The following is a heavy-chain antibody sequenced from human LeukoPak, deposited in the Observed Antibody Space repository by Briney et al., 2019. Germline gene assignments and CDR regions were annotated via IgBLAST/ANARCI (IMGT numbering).Heavy chain of an antibody. CDR3: ATGAQSDY. V-gene: IGHV3-21*01. J-gene: IGHJ4*02. CDR2: IRHSGSEI. CDR1: GFTFDSYA. D-gene: IGHD1-26*01. Sequence: PGESLRLSCAASGFTFDSYAMNWVRQAPGEGLEWISVIRHSGSEIFYADSVRGRFTISRDNSKNSLYLQMNSLRAEDTAIYYCATGAQSDYWGQGTLVTVSS.